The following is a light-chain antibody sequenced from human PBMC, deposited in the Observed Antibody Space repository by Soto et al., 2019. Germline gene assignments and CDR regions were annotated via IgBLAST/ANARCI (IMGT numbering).Light chain of an antibody. J-gene: IGLJ3*02. V-gene: IGLV2-14*01. CDR3: SSYTSSSRV. Sequence: QSALTQPASVSGSPGQSITISCTGTRSDVGGYNYVSWYQQHPGKAPKLMIYDVSNRPSGVSNRFSGSKSGNTASLTISGLQAEDEADYYCSSYTSSSRVFGGGTKLNVL. CDR1: RSDVGGYNY. CDR2: DVS.